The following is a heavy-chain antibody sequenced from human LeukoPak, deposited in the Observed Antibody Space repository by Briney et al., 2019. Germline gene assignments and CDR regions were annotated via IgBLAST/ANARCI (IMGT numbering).Heavy chain of an antibody. CDR2: ITSNGDRT. CDR3: ARVGSWDAFDI. CDR1: GFTFSNSA. Sequence: GGSLRLSCAASGFTFSNSAMYWVRQALGKGPGYVSAITSNGDRTYYANPVKGRFTISRDNSKNTLYLQMGSLRAEDMAVYYCARVGSWDAFDIWGQGTMVTVSS. D-gene: IGHD1-26*01. J-gene: IGHJ3*02. V-gene: IGHV3-64*01.